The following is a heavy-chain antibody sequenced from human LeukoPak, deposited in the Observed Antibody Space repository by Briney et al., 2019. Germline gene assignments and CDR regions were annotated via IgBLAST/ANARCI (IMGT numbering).Heavy chain of an antibody. V-gene: IGHV3-30*04. CDR3: ARESYGNYYFDY. D-gene: IGHD4-11*01. J-gene: IGHJ4*02. CDR1: GFTFSRYA. CDR2: MSYDGSEK. Sequence: GGSLRLSCAASGFTFSRYAMHWVRQAPGKGLEWVVVMSYDGSEKYYADSVKGRFTISRDNSKNTLYLQMNSLRAEDTALYYCARESYGNYYFDYWGQGTLVTVSS.